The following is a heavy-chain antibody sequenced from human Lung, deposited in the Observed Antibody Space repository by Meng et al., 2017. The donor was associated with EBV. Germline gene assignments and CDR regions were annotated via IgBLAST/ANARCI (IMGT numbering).Heavy chain of an antibody. Sequence: EVQLVESGGXRVKRGGSLRLACAASGFTFSSYSMNWVRQAPGKGLEWVSSISSSSSYIYYADSVKGRFTISRDNAKNSLYLQMNSLRAEDTAVYYCARMYSGSYYGYFQHWGQGTLVTVAS. D-gene: IGHD1-26*01. CDR1: GFTFSSYS. CDR2: ISSSSSYI. J-gene: IGHJ1*01. CDR3: ARMYSGSYYGYFQH. V-gene: IGHV3-21*01.